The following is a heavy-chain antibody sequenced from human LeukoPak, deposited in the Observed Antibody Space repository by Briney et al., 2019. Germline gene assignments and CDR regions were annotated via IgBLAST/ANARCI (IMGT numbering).Heavy chain of an antibody. V-gene: IGHV3-74*01. CDR2: INSDGSST. J-gene: IGHJ4*02. CDR1: GFTFSSYA. Sequence: PGGSLRLSRAGSGFTFSSYAMSWVRQAPGKGLVWVSRINSDGSSTSYADSVKGRFTISRDNAKNTLYLQMNSLRAEDTAVYYCARLPPESADYWGQGTLVTVSS. CDR3: ARLPPESADY.